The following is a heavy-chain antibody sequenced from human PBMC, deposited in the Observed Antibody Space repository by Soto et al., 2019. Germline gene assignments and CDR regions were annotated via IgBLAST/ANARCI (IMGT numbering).Heavy chain of an antibody. V-gene: IGHV3-23*01. CDR3: AKDDGDYYYYYGMDV. CDR1: GFTFSSYA. J-gene: IGHJ6*02. CDR2: ISGSGGST. D-gene: IGHD4-17*01. Sequence: HGGSLRLSCAASGFTFSSYAMSWVRQAPGKGLEWVSAISGSGGSTYYADSVKGRFTISRDNSKNTLYLQMNSLRAEDTAVYYCAKDDGDYYYYYGMDVWGQGTTVTVSS.